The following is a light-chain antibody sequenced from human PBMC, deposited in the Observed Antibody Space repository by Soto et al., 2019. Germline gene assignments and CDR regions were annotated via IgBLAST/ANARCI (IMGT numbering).Light chain of an antibody. CDR3: MQALQTPPIT. CDR1: QSLLHSNGYNY. V-gene: IGKV2-28*01. J-gene: IGKJ5*01. Sequence: DIVMTQSPLSLPVTPGEPASISCRSSQSLLHSNGYNYLDWYLQKPGQSPQLLIYLGSTRASGVPERFSGSGSGTDFTLKISRVEAEDVGVFYFMQALQTPPITFSQGTRLEIK. CDR2: LGS.